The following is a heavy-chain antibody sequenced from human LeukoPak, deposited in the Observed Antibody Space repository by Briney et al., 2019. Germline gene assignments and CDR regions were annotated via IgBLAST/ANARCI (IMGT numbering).Heavy chain of an antibody. D-gene: IGHD1-26*01. CDR2: IIPIFGTA. J-gene: IGHJ4*02. CDR3: ARGEAGATGPDY. Sequence: SVKVSCKASGGTFSSYAISWVRQAPGQGLEWMGGIIPIFGTANYAQKLQGRVTITADESTSTAYMELSSLRSEDTAVYYCARGEAGATGPDYWGQGTLVTVSS. CDR1: GGTFSSYA. V-gene: IGHV1-69*13.